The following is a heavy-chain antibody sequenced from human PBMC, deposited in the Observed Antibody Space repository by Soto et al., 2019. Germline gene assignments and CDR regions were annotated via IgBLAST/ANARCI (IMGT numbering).Heavy chain of an antibody. CDR2: ISAYNGNT. Sequence: GASVKVSCKASGYTFTSYGISWVRQAPGQGLEWMGWISAYNGNTNYAQKLQGRVTMTTDTSTSTAYMELRSLRSDDTAVYYCARSCTYSSGWSLGPWSPPAECSFDYWGKGTLVTVSS. J-gene: IGHJ4*02. CDR3: ARSCTYSSGWSLGPWSPPAECSFDY. CDR1: GYTFTSYG. V-gene: IGHV1-18*01. D-gene: IGHD6-19*01.